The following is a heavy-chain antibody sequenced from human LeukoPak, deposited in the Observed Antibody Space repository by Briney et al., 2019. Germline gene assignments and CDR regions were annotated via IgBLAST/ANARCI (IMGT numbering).Heavy chain of an antibody. J-gene: IGHJ4*02. CDR2: IYPGDSDT. D-gene: IGHD2-15*01. CDR1: GYSFTTYW. CDR3: ARLKEYCSGGSCYSEYFDY. Sequence: GESLKISCKGSGYSFTTYWIGWVRQMPGKGLEWMGIIYPGDSDTRYSPSFQGQVTISADKSISTAYLQWSSLKASDTAMYYCARLKEYCSGGSCYSEYFDYWGQGTLVTVSS. V-gene: IGHV5-51*01.